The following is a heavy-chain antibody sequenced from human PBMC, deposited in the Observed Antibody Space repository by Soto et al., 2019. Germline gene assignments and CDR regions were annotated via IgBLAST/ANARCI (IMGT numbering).Heavy chain of an antibody. CDR1: GYTFTRYG. D-gene: IGHD3-16*01. Sequence: QVQQVQSGAEVKNPGASVKVSCKASGYTFTRYGIGWARQAPGQGLEWMGWINRYNGNTNYAQTVQGRVTLTTDTSTSTAYMELRSLISNDTAIYYCAMVDVYVTPSPQDVWGQGTTVIVSS. CDR2: INRYNGNT. V-gene: IGHV1-18*01. J-gene: IGHJ6*02. CDR3: AMVDVYVTPSPQDV.